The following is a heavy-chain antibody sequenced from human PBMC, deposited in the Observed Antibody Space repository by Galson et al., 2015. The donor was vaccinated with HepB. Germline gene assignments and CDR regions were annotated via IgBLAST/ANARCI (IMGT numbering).Heavy chain of an antibody. CDR2: IKSKTDGGTT. Sequence: SLRLSCAASGFTFSNAWMSWVRQAPGKGLEWVGRIKSKTDGGTTDYAAPVKGRFTISRDDSKNTLYLQMNSLKTEDTAVYYCTTDYYGSGSYLFDYWGQGTLVTVSS. CDR3: TTDYYGSGSYLFDY. V-gene: IGHV3-15*01. CDR1: GFTFSNAW. D-gene: IGHD3-10*01. J-gene: IGHJ4*02.